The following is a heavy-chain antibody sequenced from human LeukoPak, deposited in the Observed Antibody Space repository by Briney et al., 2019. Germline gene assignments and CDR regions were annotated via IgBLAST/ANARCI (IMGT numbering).Heavy chain of an antibody. Sequence: SETLSLTCTVSGGSISSRSYYWGWIRQPPGKGLEWIGTIYYSGSTYYNPSLKSRVTISVDTSKNQFSPKLSSVTAADTAVYYCARHGMQSGYDSYYYYYYYMDVWGKGTTVSVSS. CDR2: IYYSGST. CDR1: GGSISSRSYY. D-gene: IGHD5-12*01. V-gene: IGHV4-39*01. J-gene: IGHJ6*03. CDR3: ARHGMQSGYDSYYYYYYYMDV.